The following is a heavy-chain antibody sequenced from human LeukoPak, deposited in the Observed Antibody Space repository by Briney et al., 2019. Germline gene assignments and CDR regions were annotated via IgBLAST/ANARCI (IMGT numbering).Heavy chain of an antibody. J-gene: IGHJ1*01. D-gene: IGHD6-19*01. CDR1: GYTFAGSY. Sequence: GASVKVSCKASGYTFAGSYMHWVRQAPGQGLEWMGWINPNSGGTNYAQKFQGWVTMTRDTSISTAYMELSRLRSDDTAVYYCARGHGGWSPAEYFQHWGQGTLVTVSS. V-gene: IGHV1-2*04. CDR3: ARGHGGWSPAEYFQH. CDR2: INPNSGGT.